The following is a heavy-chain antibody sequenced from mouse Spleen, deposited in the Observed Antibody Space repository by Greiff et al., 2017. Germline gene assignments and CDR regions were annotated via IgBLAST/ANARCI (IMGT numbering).Heavy chain of an antibody. D-gene: IGHD2-1*01. CDR3: ARYPTRNYYFDY. CDR2: IRNKANGYTT. CDR1: GFTFTDYY. V-gene: IGHV7-3*01. J-gene: IGHJ2*01. Sequence: EVHLVESGGGLVQPGGSLSLSCAASGFTFTDYYMSWVRQPPGKALEWLGFIRNKANGYTTEYSASVKGRFTISRDNSQSILYLQMNALRAEDSATYYCARYPTRNYYFDYWGQGTTLTVSS.